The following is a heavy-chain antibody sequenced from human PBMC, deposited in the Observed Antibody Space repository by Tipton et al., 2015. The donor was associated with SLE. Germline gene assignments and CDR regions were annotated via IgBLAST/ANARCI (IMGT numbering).Heavy chain of an antibody. CDR1: GGTFINFE. V-gene: IGHV1-8*02. CDR3: ATGTDLNY. J-gene: IGHJ4*02. D-gene: IGHD3-10*01. Sequence: QSGAEVKKPGASVKVSCKSSGGTFINFEINWVRQAAGQGLEWLAWMNPKNGQTGYAQKFQGRVTVTSNTSTNTTYMELRGLRSDDTAVYYCATGTDLNYWGQGTLVSVSS. CDR2: MNPKNGQT.